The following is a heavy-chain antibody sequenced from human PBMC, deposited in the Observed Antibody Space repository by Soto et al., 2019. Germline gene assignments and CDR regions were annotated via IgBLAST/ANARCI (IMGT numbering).Heavy chain of an antibody. CDR2: IYTVGST. V-gene: IGHV4-31*03. D-gene: IGHD2-2*03. CDR1: GGSISSGGYY. CDR3: ARIRWMTYYFDS. J-gene: IGHJ4*02. Sequence: QVQLQESGPGLVKPSQTLSLTCTVSGGSISSGGYYWSWIRQHPRKDLEYIGYIYTVGSTYYNPSLESRVAISVDSSKSQFSLRLSSVTAADTAVYYCARIRWMTYYFDSWGQGTLVTVSS.